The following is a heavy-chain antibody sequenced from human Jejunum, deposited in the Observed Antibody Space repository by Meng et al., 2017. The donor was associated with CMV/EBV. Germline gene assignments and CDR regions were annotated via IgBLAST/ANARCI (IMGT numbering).Heavy chain of an antibody. Sequence: QVQLKQWGPGLLKPSETLSLTCTVYGESFSGYYWTWIRQPPGKGLEWIGEINHSGSTNYNPSLKSRVTILVDTSKRQFSLRLSFVTAADTAVYYCARVGGAQHGDFDFWGQGTLVTVSS. V-gene: IGHV4-34*01. CDR1: GESFSGYY. CDR2: INHSGST. CDR3: ARVGGAQHGDFDF. D-gene: IGHD4-17*01. J-gene: IGHJ4*02.